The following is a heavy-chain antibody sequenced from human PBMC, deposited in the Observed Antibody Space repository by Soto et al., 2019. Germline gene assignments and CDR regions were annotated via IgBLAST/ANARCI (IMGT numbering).Heavy chain of an antibody. J-gene: IGHJ4*02. CDR1: GFIFSTYA. CDR2: ISGTGGSA. V-gene: IGHV3-23*01. D-gene: IGHD4-4*01. CDR3: AKTYNFDY. Sequence: GGSLRLSCAASGFIFSTYAMNWVRQAPGKGLEWVSTISGTGGSADYADSVKGRFTISRDNSNNTLYLQMNSLRVEDTAIYYCAKTYNFDYLGQGTLVTVSS.